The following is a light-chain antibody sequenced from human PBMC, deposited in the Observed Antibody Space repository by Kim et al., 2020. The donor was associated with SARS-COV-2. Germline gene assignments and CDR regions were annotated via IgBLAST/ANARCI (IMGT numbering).Light chain of an antibody. V-gene: IGLV2-11*01. CDR2: DVN. CDR1: SSDVGRYNY. CDR3: CSYAGSYTWV. J-gene: IGLJ3*02. Sequence: QSALTQPRSVSGSPGQSVTISCTGTSSDVGRYNYVSWYQQYPGKAPKLMIYDVNNRPSGVPDRFSGSKSGNTASLTISGLQTEDEADYYCCSYAGSYTWVLGGGTQLTVL.